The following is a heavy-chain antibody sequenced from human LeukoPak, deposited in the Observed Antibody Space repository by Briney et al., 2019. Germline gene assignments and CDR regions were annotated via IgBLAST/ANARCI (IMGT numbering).Heavy chain of an antibody. CDR3: AKERNSYGSKEGY. Sequence: GGSLRLSCAASGFTFSSYGMHWVRQAPGKGLEWVAVISYDGSNKYYADSVKGRFTISRDNSKNTLYLQMNSLRAEDTAVYYCAKERNSYGSKEGYWGQGTLVTVSS. CDR2: ISYDGSNK. J-gene: IGHJ4*02. CDR1: GFTFSSYG. D-gene: IGHD5-18*01. V-gene: IGHV3-30*18.